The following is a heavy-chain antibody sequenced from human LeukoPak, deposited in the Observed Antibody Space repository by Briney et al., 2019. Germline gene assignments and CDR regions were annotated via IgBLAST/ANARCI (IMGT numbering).Heavy chain of an antibody. CDR1: GYTFTGYY. V-gene: IGHV1-2*02. Sequence: GASVKVSCKASGYTFTGYYIHWVRQAPGQGLEWMGWISCNNGGTNYAQKFQGRVTMTRDTSISTVYMEVSRLRSDDTAVYYCARVPPLSRREYHMYVWGKGTTVTVSS. CDR3: ARVPPLSRREYHMYV. D-gene: IGHD2-2*01. J-gene: IGHJ6*03. CDR2: ISCNNGGT.